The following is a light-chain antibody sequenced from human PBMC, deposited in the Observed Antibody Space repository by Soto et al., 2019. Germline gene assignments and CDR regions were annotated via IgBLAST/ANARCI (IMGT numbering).Light chain of an antibody. CDR3: QAADSRIVV. CDR1: KLWDKY. CDR2: QDN. J-gene: IGLJ3*02. Sequence: SYELTQPPSVSMSPGQTSSITCSGDKLWDKYVCWYQQKPGQSPVLVIYQDNKRPSGIPERFSGSNSGSTATLTISGTQSTDEADYYCQAADSRIVVFGGGTKLTVL. V-gene: IGLV3-1*01.